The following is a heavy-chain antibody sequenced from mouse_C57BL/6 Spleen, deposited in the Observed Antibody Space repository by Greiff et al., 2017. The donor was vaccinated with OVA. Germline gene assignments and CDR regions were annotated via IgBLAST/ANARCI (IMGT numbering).Heavy chain of an antibody. CDR1: GFTFSDYG. CDR2: ISSGSSTI. J-gene: IGHJ4*01. CDR3: ARIYYDYGAMDY. Sequence: EVQRVESGGGLVKPGGSLKLSCAASGFTFSDYGMHWVRQAPEKGLEWVAYISSGSSTIYYADTVKGRFTIARDNAKNTLFLQMTSLRSEDTAMYYCARIYYDYGAMDYWGQGTSVTVSS. D-gene: IGHD2-4*01. V-gene: IGHV5-17*01.